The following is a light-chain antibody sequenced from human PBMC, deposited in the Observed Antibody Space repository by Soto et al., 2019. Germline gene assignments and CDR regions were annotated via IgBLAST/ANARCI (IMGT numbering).Light chain of an antibody. V-gene: IGLV1-40*01. CDR2: GNI. Sequence: QSVLAPPPSVSGAPGQKVTISFTGSSSNIGAGYDLHWYKQLPGTAPKLLLHGNINRPSGFPDRFSGSKSGTSASLAITGLQAEDEADYYCQSYDTSLSAYVLGTGTKVTVL. CDR1: SSNIGAGYD. CDR3: QSYDTSLSAYV. J-gene: IGLJ1*01.